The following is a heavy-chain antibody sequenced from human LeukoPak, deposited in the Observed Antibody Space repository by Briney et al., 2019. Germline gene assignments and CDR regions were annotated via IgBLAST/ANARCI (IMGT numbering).Heavy chain of an antibody. J-gene: IGHJ6*04. D-gene: IGHD1-26*01. Sequence: PSQTLSLTCTVAGGSISSGSYYWSWIRQPAGKGLEWIGRIYTSGSTNYYPSLKSGVTISVDTSKNQFSLKLSSVTAADTAVYYCARVPWVGKLEVWGKGTTVTVSS. V-gene: IGHV4-61*02. CDR3: ARVPWVGKLEV. CDR1: GGSISSGSYY. CDR2: IYTSGST.